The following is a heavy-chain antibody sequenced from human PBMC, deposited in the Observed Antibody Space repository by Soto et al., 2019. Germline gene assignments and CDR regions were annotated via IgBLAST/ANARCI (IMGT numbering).Heavy chain of an antibody. CDR2: INPNSGVA. V-gene: IGHV1-2*02. D-gene: IGHD3-10*01. Sequence: QVQLVHSGPEVKKPGASVTVSCKASGYAFTDYFLNWVRQAPGQGLEWVGWINPNSGVANLAQKFDGRVTLTRDTSIGTVYMEMTGLTSDDTAVYFCARMTGQWELFKFDNWGQGTLVTVSS. J-gene: IGHJ4*02. CDR1: GYAFTDYF. CDR3: ARMTGQWELFKFDN.